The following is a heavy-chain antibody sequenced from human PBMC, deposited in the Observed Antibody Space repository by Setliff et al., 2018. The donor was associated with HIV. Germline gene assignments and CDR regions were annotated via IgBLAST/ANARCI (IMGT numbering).Heavy chain of an antibody. CDR1: GYNFPNYW. Sequence: PGESLKISCRGSGYNFPNYWIAWVRQMPGKGLEWMGIIYPDNSDARYVPSFQGQVTISVDKTMRTAYLQWSSLGASDTAMYYCARAEDTVLKMYVVTPPYLDYWGQGTLVTSPQ. J-gene: IGHJ4*02. CDR3: ARAEDTVLKMYVVTPPYLDY. D-gene: IGHD2-8*01. CDR2: IYPDNSDA. V-gene: IGHV5-51*01.